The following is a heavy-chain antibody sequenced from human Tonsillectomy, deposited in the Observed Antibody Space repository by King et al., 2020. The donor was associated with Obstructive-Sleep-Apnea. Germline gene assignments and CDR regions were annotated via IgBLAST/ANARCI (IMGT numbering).Heavy chain of an antibody. CDR2: ITSSGSYI. Sequence: EVQLVESGGGLVKPGGSLRLSCAASGFTFSTFSMNWVRQAPGKGLEWVSSITSSGSYIYYVDSVKGRFTISRDNAKNSLFLQMNSLRAEDTAVYSCAGETGYCSGGRCYRYGMDVWGQGTTVTVSS. J-gene: IGHJ6*02. V-gene: IGHV3-21*01. CDR1: GFTFSTFS. CDR3: AGETGYCSGGRCYRYGMDV. D-gene: IGHD2-15*01.